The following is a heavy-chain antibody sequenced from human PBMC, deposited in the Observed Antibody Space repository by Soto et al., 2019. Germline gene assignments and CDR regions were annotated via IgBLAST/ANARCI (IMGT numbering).Heavy chain of an antibody. CDR1: GGSISSGGYY. J-gene: IGHJ6*02. V-gene: IGHV4-31*03. Sequence: QVQLQESGPGLVKPSQTLSLTCTVSGGSISSGGYYWSWIRQHPGKGLEWIGYIYYSGSTYYNPSLKSRVTISVDTSKNQFSLKLSSVTVADTAVYYCASKEPYSSGWYYYGMDVWGQGTTVTVSS. CDR2: IYYSGST. CDR3: ASKEPYSSGWYYYGMDV. D-gene: IGHD6-19*01.